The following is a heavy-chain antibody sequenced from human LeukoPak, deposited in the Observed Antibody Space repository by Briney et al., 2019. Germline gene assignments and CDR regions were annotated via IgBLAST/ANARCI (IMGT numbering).Heavy chain of an antibody. D-gene: IGHD5-18*01. V-gene: IGHV3-48*03. CDR1: GFTLSSFE. CDR3: ARRGYNYGYGDY. Sequence: PGGSLRLSCAASGFTLSSFEINWVRQAPGKGLEWISYISGSGTTINYADSVKGRFAISRDNAKNSLYLQMNSLRAEDTAVYYCARRGYNYGYGDYWGQGTLVTVSS. J-gene: IGHJ4*02. CDR2: ISGSGTTI.